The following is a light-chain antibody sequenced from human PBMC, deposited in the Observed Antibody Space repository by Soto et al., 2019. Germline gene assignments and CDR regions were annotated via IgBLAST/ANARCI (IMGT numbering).Light chain of an antibody. CDR3: QQYANLPPRH. V-gene: IGKV1-33*01. J-gene: IGKJ4*01. CDR1: QDISNY. Sequence: DIQMTQSPSSLSASVGDRVTITCQASQDISNYLNWYQQKPGKAPKLLIYDASNLETGVPSRFSASGSGTDFTFTISRLQPEDIAPYYCQQYANLPPRHFGGGTKVEIK. CDR2: DAS.